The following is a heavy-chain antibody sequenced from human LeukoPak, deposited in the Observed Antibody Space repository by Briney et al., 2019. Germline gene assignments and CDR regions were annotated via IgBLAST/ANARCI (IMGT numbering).Heavy chain of an antibody. Sequence: GGSLRLSCAVSGFTFSSYSMNWVRQAPGKGLEWVSSISTSSSYIYYADSVKGRFIISRDNAKNSLYLQMNSLRAEDTAVYYCARDRHIVVVTEGYMDVWGKGTTVTVSS. J-gene: IGHJ6*03. D-gene: IGHD2-21*02. CDR1: GFTFSSYS. CDR2: ISTSSSYI. CDR3: ARDRHIVVVTEGYMDV. V-gene: IGHV3-21*06.